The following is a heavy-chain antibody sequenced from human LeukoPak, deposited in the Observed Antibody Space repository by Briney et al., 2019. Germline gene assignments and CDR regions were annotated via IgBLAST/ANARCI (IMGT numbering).Heavy chain of an antibody. V-gene: IGHV4-38-2*02. Sequence: SETLSLTCTVSGYSISSGNYWDWIRQPPGKGLEWIGSIYHSGSTYYNPSLKSRVTISVDTSKNQFSLKLSSVTAADTAVYYCARVWSGSGSYYKEDIGDFDYWGQGTLVTVSS. J-gene: IGHJ4*02. CDR2: IYHSGST. CDR3: ARVWSGSGSYYKEDIGDFDY. CDR1: GYSISSGNY. D-gene: IGHD3-10*01.